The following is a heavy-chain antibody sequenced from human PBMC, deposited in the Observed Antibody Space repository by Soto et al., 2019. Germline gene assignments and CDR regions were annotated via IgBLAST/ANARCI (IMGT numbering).Heavy chain of an antibody. J-gene: IGHJ6*02. D-gene: IGHD2-21*01. CDR1: GFELSLSADGTR. Sequence: ASGPTLVNPTQTLTLTCTFSGFELSLSADGTRVSWIRQPPGKALDWLARIDWDNDKFYSTSLKTRLTISKDTSKNQVVLTMTNMDPVDTATYYCARTARRDGYNYGMDVWGQGTRVTVSS. V-gene: IGHV2-70*04. CDR2: IDWDNDK. CDR3: ARTARRDGYNYGMDV.